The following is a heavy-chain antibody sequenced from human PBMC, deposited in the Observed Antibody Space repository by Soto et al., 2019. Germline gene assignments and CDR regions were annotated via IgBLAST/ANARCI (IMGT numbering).Heavy chain of an antibody. Sequence: SETLSLTCAVYGGSFSGYYWSWIRQPPGKGLEWIGEINHSGSTNYNPSLKSRGTISVDTSKNQFSLKLSRVTAADTAVYYCARGGFIAAAVYFDYWGQGTLVTVSS. J-gene: IGHJ4*02. CDR1: GGSFSGYY. CDR3: ARGGFIAAAVYFDY. V-gene: IGHV4-34*01. D-gene: IGHD6-13*01. CDR2: INHSGST.